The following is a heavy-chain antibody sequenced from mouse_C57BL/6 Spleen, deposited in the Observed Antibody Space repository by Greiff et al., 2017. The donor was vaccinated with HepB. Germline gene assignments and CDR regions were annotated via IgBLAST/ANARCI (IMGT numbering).Heavy chain of an antibody. CDR1: GFTFSSYG. J-gene: IGHJ3*01. CDR3: ARPGYDYDGGFAY. Sequence: EVKLMESGGDLVKPGGSLKLSCAASGFTFSSYGMSWVRQTPDKRLEWVATISSGGSYTYYPDSVKGRFTISRDNAKNTLYLQMSSLKSEDTAMYYCARPGYDYDGGFAYWGQGTLVTVSA. V-gene: IGHV5-6*01. D-gene: IGHD2-4*01. CDR2: ISSGGSYT.